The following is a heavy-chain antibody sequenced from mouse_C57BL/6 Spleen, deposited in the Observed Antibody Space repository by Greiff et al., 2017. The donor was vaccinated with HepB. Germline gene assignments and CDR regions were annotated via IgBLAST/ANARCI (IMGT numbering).Heavy chain of an antibody. CDR1: GYTFTDYE. CDR3: TIGIYYDYCDY. CDR2: IVPETGGT. V-gene: IGHV1-15*01. Sequence: QVHVKQSGAELVRPGASVTLSCKASGYTFTDYEMHWVKQTPVHGLEWIGAIVPETGGTAYNQKFKGKAILTADKSSSTAYMELRSLTSEDSAVYYGTIGIYYDYCDYWGQGTTRTVSS. D-gene: IGHD2-4*01. J-gene: IGHJ2*01.